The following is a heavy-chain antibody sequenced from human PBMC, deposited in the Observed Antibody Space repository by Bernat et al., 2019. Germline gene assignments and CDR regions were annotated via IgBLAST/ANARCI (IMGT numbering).Heavy chain of an antibody. CDR3: ARGGDFWSGYYVDY. CDR1: GFTFSRHG. J-gene: IGHJ4*02. D-gene: IGHD3-3*01. CDR2: ISGDGSRK. V-gene: IGHV3-30*03. Sequence: QVHLVESGGGVVQPGRSLRLSSVASGFTFSRHGMNWVRQAPGKGLEWVAGISGDGSRKYYADSVQGRFSIARDNSKNTLYLQMNSLRAEDTAVYYCARGGDFWSGYYVDYWGQGTLVTVSS.